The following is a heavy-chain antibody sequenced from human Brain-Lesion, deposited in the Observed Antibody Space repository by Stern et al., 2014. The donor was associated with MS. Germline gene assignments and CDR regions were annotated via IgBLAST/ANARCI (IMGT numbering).Heavy chain of an antibody. CDR2: VSYDGSNK. Sequence: VQLVESAGGVIQPGRPLRLSCVASGFTFGSCAMHWVRQAPGKGLEWVAGVSYDGSNKYYADSVKGRFTISRDNSQNTLYMQMSSLRPEDTAVYYCAKDRQYLTYFFDHWGQGSLVTVSS. D-gene: IGHD2/OR15-2a*01. V-gene: IGHV3-30*18. CDR1: GFTFGSCA. CDR3: AKDRQYLTYFFDH. J-gene: IGHJ5*02.